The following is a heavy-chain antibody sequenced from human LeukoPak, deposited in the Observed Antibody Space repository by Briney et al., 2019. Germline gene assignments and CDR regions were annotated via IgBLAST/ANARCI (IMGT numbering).Heavy chain of an antibody. CDR3: AKSPPPAATDAFDI. D-gene: IGHD2-2*01. Sequence: GRSLRLSCAASGFTFSSYGIHWVRQAPGKGLEWVAFIRYDGSNKYYADSVKGRFTISRDNSKNTLYLQMNSLRAEDTAVYYCAKSPPPAATDAFDIWGQGTMVTVSS. J-gene: IGHJ3*02. V-gene: IGHV3-30*02. CDR2: IRYDGSNK. CDR1: GFTFSSYG.